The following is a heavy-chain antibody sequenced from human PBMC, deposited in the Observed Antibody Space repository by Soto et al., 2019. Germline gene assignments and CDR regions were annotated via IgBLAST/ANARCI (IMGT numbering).Heavy chain of an antibody. V-gene: IGHV1-2*02. CDR3: ARESYNWNYDY. Sequence: WASVKVSCKASRYTFTAYFIHWVRQAPGQGLEWMGWINPNNGDTGYAEKFLGRLTMTRDTSINTAYMELNRLRSDDTAVYYCARESYNWNYDYWGQGSLVTVS. CDR1: RYTFTAYF. CDR2: INPNNGDT. J-gene: IGHJ4*02. D-gene: IGHD1-20*01.